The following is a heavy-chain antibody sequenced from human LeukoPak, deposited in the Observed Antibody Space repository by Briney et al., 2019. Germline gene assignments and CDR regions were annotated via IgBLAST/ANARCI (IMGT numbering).Heavy chain of an antibody. CDR2: ISGDAGST. J-gene: IGHJ4*02. V-gene: IGHV3-43*02. CDR3: VKDIGDY. CDR1: GFTFSSYA. Sequence: GGSLRLSCAASGFTFSSYAMSWVRQAPGKGLEWVSLISGDAGSTYYAGSVKGRFTISRDNSKNSLYLQMNSLRNEDTALYYCVKDIGDYWGQGTLVTVSS.